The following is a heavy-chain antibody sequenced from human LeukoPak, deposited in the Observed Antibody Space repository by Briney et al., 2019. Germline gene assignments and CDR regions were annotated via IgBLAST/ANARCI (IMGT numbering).Heavy chain of an antibody. CDR3: AKDRPYDYDSSGFVAFDI. D-gene: IGHD3-22*01. J-gene: IGHJ3*02. CDR2: VGGSGATT. V-gene: IGHV3-23*01. CDR1: GLTFSTYA. Sequence: GGSLRLSCAASGLTFSTYAMTWVRQAPGKGLEWVSTVGGSGATTYYADSVKGRFTISRDNSKNTLYLQMNSLRAEDTALYYCAKDRPYDYDSSGFVAFDIWGQGTMVTVSS.